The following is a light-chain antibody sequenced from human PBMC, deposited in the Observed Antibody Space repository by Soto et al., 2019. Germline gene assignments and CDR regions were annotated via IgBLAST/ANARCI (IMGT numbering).Light chain of an antibody. Sequence: DIQMTQSPSTLSASVGDRVTITCRASQSISAWLAWYQQKPGKVPKLLIYKASTLQSGVTSRFSDSGSGTESTLTISNLQPDDLAAYYCQHFNKSFAQGTKLQIK. V-gene: IGKV1-5*03. CDR1: QSISAW. CDR3: QHFNKS. J-gene: IGKJ2*01. CDR2: KAS.